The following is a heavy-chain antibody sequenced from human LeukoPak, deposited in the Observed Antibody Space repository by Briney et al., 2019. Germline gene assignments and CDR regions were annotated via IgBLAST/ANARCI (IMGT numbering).Heavy chain of an antibody. J-gene: IGHJ5*02. D-gene: IGHD4-17*01. Sequence: PGRSLRLSCAASGFTFSSYGMHWVRQAPGKGLEWVAVIWYDGSNKYYADSVKGRFTISRDNSKNTLYLQMNSLRAEDTAVYYCARHFGDYSSVLAWGQGTLVTVSS. CDR3: ARHFGDYSSVLA. CDR1: GFTFSSYG. CDR2: IWYDGSNK. V-gene: IGHV3-33*01.